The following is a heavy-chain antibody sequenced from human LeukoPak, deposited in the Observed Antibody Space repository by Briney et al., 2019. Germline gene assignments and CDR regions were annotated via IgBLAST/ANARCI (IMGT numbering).Heavy chain of an antibody. CDR1: GGSISSSSYY. J-gene: IGHJ4*02. V-gene: IGHV4-39*07. D-gene: IGHD5-24*01. Sequence: SETLSLTCAVSGGSISSSSYYWGWIRQPPGKGLEWIGSIYYSGSTYYNPSLKSRVTISVDTSKNQFSLKLSSVTAADTAVYYCARDHGNPDRRDGYKYWGQGTLVTVSS. CDR3: ARDHGNPDRRDGYKY. CDR2: IYYSGST.